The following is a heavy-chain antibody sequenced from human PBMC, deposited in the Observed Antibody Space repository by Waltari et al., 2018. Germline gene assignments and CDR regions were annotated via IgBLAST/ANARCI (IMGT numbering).Heavy chain of an antibody. Sequence: QVQLVQSGAAVKKPGASVKVSCKASGGTFSSYAISWVRQAPGQGLEWMGGIIPILGIANYAQKFQGRVTITADESTSTAYMELSSLRSEDTAVYYCARDRVGHYYFDYWGQGTLVTVSS. J-gene: IGHJ4*02. CDR2: IIPILGIA. CDR3: ARDRVGHYYFDY. CDR1: GGTFSSYA. D-gene: IGHD1-26*01. V-gene: IGHV1-69*04.